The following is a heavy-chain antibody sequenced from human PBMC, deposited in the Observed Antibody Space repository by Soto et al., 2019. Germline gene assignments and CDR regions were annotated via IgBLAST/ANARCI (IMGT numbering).Heavy chain of an antibody. J-gene: IGHJ4*02. Sequence: PSETLSLTCTVSGGSISSYYWSWIRQPPGKGLEWIGYIYYSGSTNYNPSLKSRVTISVDTSKNQFSLKLSSVTAADTAVYYCARDNGRENYYDSSGYWYYFDCWGQGTLVTVSS. CDR3: ARDNGRENYYDSSGYWYYFDC. V-gene: IGHV4-59*01. CDR1: GGSISSYY. D-gene: IGHD3-22*01. CDR2: IYYSGST.